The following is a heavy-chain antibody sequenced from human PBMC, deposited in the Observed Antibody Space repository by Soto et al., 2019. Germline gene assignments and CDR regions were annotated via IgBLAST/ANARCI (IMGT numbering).Heavy chain of an antibody. CDR2: IDPSDSYT. CDR1: GYSFTSYW. D-gene: IGHD3-9*01. J-gene: IGHJ6*02. CDR3: ARHRYYDILTGYYKGGMEF. Sequence: GESLKISCKGSGYSFTSYWISWSRQMPGKGLVWMGRIDPSDSYTNYSPSFQCHVTISADKSISTAYLQWSSLKASDTAMYYCARHRYYDILTGYYKGGMEFWGQGTTVTVSS. V-gene: IGHV5-10-1*01.